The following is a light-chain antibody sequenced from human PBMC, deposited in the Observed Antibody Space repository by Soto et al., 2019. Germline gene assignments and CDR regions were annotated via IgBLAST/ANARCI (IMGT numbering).Light chain of an antibody. Sequence: DIQMTQSPSSLSASVGDRVTITCRATQSIYTYLSWYQQKPGKAPKLLISAASSLESGVPSRFSGSGSGTDFSLTISSLQAEDFATYYCQQTYSTPLTFGGLHKVEIK. J-gene: IGKJ4*01. V-gene: IGKV1-39*01. CDR3: QQTYSTPLT. CDR1: QSIYTY. CDR2: AAS.